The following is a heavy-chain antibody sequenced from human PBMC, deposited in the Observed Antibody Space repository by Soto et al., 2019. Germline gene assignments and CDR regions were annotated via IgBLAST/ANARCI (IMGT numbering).Heavy chain of an antibody. V-gene: IGHV1-69*13. J-gene: IGHJ3*02. CDR2: IIPIFGTA. D-gene: IGHD1-26*01. CDR1: GGTFSSYA. CDR3: ARDFYSGSYSGDDAFDI. Sequence: RASVKVSCKASGGTFSSYAISWVRQAPGQGLEWMGGIIPIFGTANYAQKFQGRVTITADESTSTAYMELSSLRSEDTAVYYCARDFYSGSYSGDDAFDIWGQGTMVTVSS.